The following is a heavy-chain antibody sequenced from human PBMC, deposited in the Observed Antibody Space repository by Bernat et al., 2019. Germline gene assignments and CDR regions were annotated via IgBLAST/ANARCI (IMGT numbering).Heavy chain of an antibody. CDR2: ISGNGDNT. CDR3: ARSGAQGYCFDY. J-gene: IGHJ4*02. V-gene: IGHV3-64*01. CDR1: GFPFSSFL. Sequence: EVHLVESGGGLVQPGGSLRLSCAASGFPFSSFLMHCVLQAPGKGLEYVSGISGNGDNTYYANSVKGRFTISRDSSKNTLYLQMGSLGAEDMAGYYCARSGAQGYCFDYWGQGTLVPVSS. D-gene: IGHD4-17*01.